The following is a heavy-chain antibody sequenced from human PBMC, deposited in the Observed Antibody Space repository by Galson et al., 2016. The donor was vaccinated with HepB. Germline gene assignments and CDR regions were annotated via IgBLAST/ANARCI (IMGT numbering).Heavy chain of an antibody. J-gene: IGHJ3*02. Sequence: SLRLSCAASGFNFRSYEMTWVRQAPGKGLEWVANILFDGSQNHYLDSVKGRFTISRDNSKNTLYLQMNALRSDDTAIYHCARVRQWVFSDVFDIWGHGTMVTVSS. D-gene: IGHD6-19*01. CDR3: ARVRQWVFSDVFDI. V-gene: IGHV3-7*02. CDR2: ILFDGSQN. CDR1: GFNFRSYE.